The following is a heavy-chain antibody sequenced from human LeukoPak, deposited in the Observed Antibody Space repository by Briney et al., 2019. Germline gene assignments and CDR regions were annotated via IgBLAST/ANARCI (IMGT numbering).Heavy chain of an antibody. CDR3: ARELYYYDSSGPYGMDV. V-gene: IGHV1-2*02. J-gene: IGHJ6*02. CDR2: INPNSGGT. Sequence: EASVKVSCKASGYTFTGYYMHWVRQAPGQGLEWMGWINPNSGGTNYAQKFQGGVTMTRDTSISTAYMELSRLRSDDTAVYYCARELYYYDSSGPYGMDVWGQGTTVTVSS. CDR1: GYTFTGYY. D-gene: IGHD3-22*01.